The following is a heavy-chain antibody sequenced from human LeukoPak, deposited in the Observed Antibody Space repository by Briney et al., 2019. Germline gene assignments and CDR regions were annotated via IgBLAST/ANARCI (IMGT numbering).Heavy chain of an antibody. CDR2: IYYSRST. V-gene: IGHV4-31*03. J-gene: IGHJ4*02. Sequence: TLSLTCTVAGGSLGRVGYYWSWIRQHPGKGLEWIGYIYYSRSTYYNPSLKSRVTISVDTSKNQFSLKLSPGTAADTAVYYSARSFGGDYTPTNLDYWGQGTLVTVSS. CDR1: GGSLGRVGYY. D-gene: IGHD4-17*01. CDR3: ARSFGGDYTPTNLDY.